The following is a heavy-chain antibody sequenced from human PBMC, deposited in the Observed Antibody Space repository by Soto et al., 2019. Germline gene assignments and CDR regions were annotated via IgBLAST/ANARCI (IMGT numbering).Heavy chain of an antibody. J-gene: IGHJ4*01. CDR1: GFPFPNAW. CDR3: TTDSYSTIIIVRFDY. CDR2: IKSTIDGGTT. D-gene: IGHD3-22*01. Sequence: GGSLRLSCASSGFPFPNAWMNWVRQAPGKGLEWVGRIKSTIDGGTTDYAEPVKGRSAISRDDSNNMVYLQMNSLKIEDTAVYYCTTDSYSTIIIVRFDYWGHGTLVTVSS. V-gene: IGHV3-15*07.